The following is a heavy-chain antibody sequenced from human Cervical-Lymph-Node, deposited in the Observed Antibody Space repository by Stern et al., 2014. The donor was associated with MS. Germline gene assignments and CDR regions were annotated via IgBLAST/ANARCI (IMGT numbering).Heavy chain of an antibody. CDR2: IYPNMGGT. CDR1: GCTFTGYH. CDR3: AREAAMAVAGTGVDY. D-gene: IGHD6-19*01. J-gene: IGHJ4*02. Sequence: VQLVESGAEVKKPGASVKVSCKASGCTFTGYHMHWVRQAPGQGLEWMGRIYPNMGGTNYAQKFQGRVTMARDTSISTAYMELSRLRSDDTAVYYCAREAAMAVAGTGVDYWGQGTLVTVSS. V-gene: IGHV1-2*06.